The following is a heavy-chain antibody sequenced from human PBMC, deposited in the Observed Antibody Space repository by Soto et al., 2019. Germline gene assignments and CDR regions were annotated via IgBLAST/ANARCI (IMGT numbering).Heavy chain of an antibody. V-gene: IGHV3-30-3*01. CDR1: GFTFSSYA. J-gene: IGHJ6*02. D-gene: IGHD3-9*01. Sequence: GGSLSLSCAASGFTFSSYAMHWVRQAPGKGLEWVAVISYDGSNKYYADSVKGRFTISRDNSKNTLYLQMNSLRAEDTAVYYCARERDYDILTGPPDYYYYGMDVWGQGTTVTVSS. CDR3: ARERDYDILTGPPDYYYYGMDV. CDR2: ISYDGSNK.